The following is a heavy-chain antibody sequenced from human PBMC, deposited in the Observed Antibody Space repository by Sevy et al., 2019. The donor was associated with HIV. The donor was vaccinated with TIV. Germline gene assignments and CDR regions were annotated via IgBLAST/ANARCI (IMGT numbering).Heavy chain of an antibody. CDR3: GRTSPRGGFDY. Sequence: ASVKVSCKASGYTFTNYYMHWVRQAPGQGLEWMGIINPSDVSTVYAQKFQGRVTMTRDTSTSTVYMELSSLRSDDTAVYYRGRTSPRGGFDYWGQGALVTVSS. V-gene: IGHV1-46*03. J-gene: IGHJ4*02. CDR1: GYTFTNYY. D-gene: IGHD3-16*01. CDR2: INPSDVST.